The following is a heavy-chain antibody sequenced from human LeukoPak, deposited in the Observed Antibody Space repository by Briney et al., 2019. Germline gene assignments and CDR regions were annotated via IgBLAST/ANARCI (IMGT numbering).Heavy chain of an antibody. V-gene: IGHV2-5*02. CDR2: IYWDEDK. CDR3: ARAWPAPHFDY. Sequence: SGPTLVKPTQTLTLTCTFSGFSLTTSGMSVGWIRQPPGKAPEWLALIYWDEDKRYSPSLTSRLTITKDTSKNQVVLTMTNMDPVDTATYYCARAWPAPHFDYWGQGTLVTVSS. D-gene: IGHD2-2*01. CDR1: GFSLTTSGMS. J-gene: IGHJ4*02.